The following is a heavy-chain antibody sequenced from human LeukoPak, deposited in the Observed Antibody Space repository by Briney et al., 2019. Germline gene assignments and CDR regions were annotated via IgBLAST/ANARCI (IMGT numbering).Heavy chain of an antibody. CDR1: GFTFSSYA. CDR2: ITFDGNNK. D-gene: IGHD5-18*01. J-gene: IGHJ4*02. V-gene: IGHV3-30-3*01. Sequence: GGSLRLSCAASGFTFSSYALHWVRQAPGRRLEWVAAITFDGNNKYYADSVKGRFTISRDNSKNTLYLQMNSLRAEDTAVYYCARDFEYSYDYWGQGTLVTVSS. CDR3: ARDFEYSYDY.